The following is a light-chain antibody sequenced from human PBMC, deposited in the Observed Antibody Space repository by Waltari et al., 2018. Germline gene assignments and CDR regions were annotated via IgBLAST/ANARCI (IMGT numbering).Light chain of an antibody. V-gene: IGKV1-39*01. CDR2: AAS. Sequence: DIQMTQSPSCLSASVGDSVTITCRASQSISSYLNWYQQKPGKAPKLLIYAASSLQSGVPSRFSGSGSGTDFTLTISSLQPEDFATYYCQQSYSTLRVTFGQGTRLEIK. J-gene: IGKJ5*01. CDR3: QQSYSTLRVT. CDR1: QSISSY.